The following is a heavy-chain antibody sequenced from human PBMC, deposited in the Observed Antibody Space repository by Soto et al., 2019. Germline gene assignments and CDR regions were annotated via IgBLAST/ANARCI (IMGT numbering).Heavy chain of an antibody. Sequence: GASVKVSCKASGYTFTSYYMHWVRQAPGQGLEWMGIINPSGGSTSYAQKFQGRVTMTRDTSTSTVYMELSSLRSEDTAVYYCARDRLRGYCSSTSCYRLVSYGMDGWGQGTTVTVSS. CDR1: GYTFTSYY. CDR3: ARDRLRGYCSSTSCYRLVSYGMDG. J-gene: IGHJ6*02. V-gene: IGHV1-46*01. D-gene: IGHD2-2*01. CDR2: INPSGGST.